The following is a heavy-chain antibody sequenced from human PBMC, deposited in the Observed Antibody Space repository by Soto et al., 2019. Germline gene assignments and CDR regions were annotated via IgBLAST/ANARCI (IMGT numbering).Heavy chain of an antibody. V-gene: IGHV1-69*01. CDR1: GGTFSSYA. Sequence: QVQLVQSGAEVKKPGSSVKVSCKASGGTFSSYAISWVRQAPGQGLEWMGGIIPIFGTANYAQKFQGRVTIAADEYTSTDYIELSSLPSEDTAVYYCARGYCSSTSCPNYYGMDVWGQGTTVTVSS. J-gene: IGHJ6*02. CDR2: IIPIFGTA. CDR3: ARGYCSSTSCPNYYGMDV. D-gene: IGHD2-2*01.